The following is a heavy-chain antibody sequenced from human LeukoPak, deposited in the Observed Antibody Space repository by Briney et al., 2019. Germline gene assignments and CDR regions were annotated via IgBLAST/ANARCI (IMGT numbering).Heavy chain of an antibody. J-gene: IGHJ4*02. V-gene: IGHV3-30*03. Sequence: GGSLRLSCAASGFTFSNYGMHWVRQAPGKGLEWVAVISYDGSNKYYADSVKGRFIISRDNAKNSLYLQMNSLRAEDTAVYYCARAKPKNMVRGLIMRRESRYYFDYWGQGTLVTVSS. CDR2: ISYDGSNK. D-gene: IGHD3-10*01. CDR3: ARAKPKNMVRGLIMRRESRYYFDY. CDR1: GFTFSNYG.